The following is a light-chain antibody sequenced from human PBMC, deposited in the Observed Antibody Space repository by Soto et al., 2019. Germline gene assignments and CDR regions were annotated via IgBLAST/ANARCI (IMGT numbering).Light chain of an antibody. J-gene: IGLJ3*02. CDR3: SAYASSITV. Sequence: QSALTQPASVSGSPGQAITISCTRTSSDVGGYKYVSWYQHHSGKDPKLIIYEVTNRPSGVSNRFSGSKSGNTASLTISGLQHEDEADHYCSAYASSITVFGGGTKLTVL. V-gene: IGLV2-14*01. CDR2: EVT. CDR1: SSDVGGYKY.